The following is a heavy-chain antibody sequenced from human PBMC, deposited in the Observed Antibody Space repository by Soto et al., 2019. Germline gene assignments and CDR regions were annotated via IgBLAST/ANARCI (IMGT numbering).Heavy chain of an antibody. Sequence: GGSLRLSCAASGFTFSNYWMHWVRQAPGKGLVWVSRINPDGTTITYADSVKGRFTISRDNAKNSLYLQMNSLRAEDTAVYYCARTPKFETTVTTFDYWGQGTLVTVSS. CDR3: ARTPKFETTVTTFDY. J-gene: IGHJ4*02. CDR2: INPDGTTI. D-gene: IGHD4-17*01. CDR1: GFTFSNYW. V-gene: IGHV3-74*01.